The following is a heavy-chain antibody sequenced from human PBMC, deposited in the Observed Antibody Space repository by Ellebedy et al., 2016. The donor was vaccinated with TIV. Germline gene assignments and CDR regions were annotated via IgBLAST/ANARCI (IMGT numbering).Heavy chain of an antibody. CDR3: AKTASKGRGWRTPIDY. Sequence: GESLKISCAASGFTFSASGVTWARQAPGKGLEWVSGISSGGITYYADSVRGRFTISRDNSKNTLYLQMNSLRAEDTAVYYCAKTASKGRGWRTPIDYWGQGTLVTVSS. CDR1: GFTFSASG. J-gene: IGHJ4*02. CDR2: ISSGGIT. D-gene: IGHD6-19*01. V-gene: IGHV3-23*01.